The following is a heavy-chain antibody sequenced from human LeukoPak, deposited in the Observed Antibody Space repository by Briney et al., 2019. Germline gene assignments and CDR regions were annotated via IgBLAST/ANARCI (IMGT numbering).Heavy chain of an antibody. CDR1: GGSISSSSYY. V-gene: IGHV4-39*07. CDR2: IYYSGST. CDR3: ARDLVVVTQMGTLDY. Sequence: SETLSLTCTVSGGSISSSSYYWGWIRQPPGKGLEWIGSIYYSGSTYYNPSLKSRVTISVDTSKNQFSLKLSSVTAADTAVYYCARDLVVVTQMGTLDYWGQGTLVTVSS. J-gene: IGHJ4*02. D-gene: IGHD2-21*02.